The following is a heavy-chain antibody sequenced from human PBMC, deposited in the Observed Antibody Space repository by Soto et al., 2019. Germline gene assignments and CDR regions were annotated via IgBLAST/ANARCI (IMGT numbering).Heavy chain of an antibody. J-gene: IGHJ6*02. CDR3: ARSEEDSDYYYYGLDV. D-gene: IGHD2-15*01. CDR2: TYYRSRWYS. V-gene: IGHV6-1*01. Sequence: QTLSLTCVISGDSVSSSSVAWNWVRQSPSRGLEWLGRTYYRSRWYSDFAVSVRGRIVINADTSKNQFSLQLNSVTPEDTAVYLCARSEEDSDYYYYGLDVWGQGTTVTVSS. CDR1: GDSVSSSSVA.